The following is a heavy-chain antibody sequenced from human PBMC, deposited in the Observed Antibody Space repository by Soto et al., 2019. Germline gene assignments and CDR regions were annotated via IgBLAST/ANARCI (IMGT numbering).Heavy chain of an antibody. CDR3: AKVYCSSDSCYGFYSYLDV. CDR1: GFTFSGHG. V-gene: IGHV3-30*18. CDR2: ISYDGSTT. J-gene: IGHJ6*03. D-gene: IGHD2-2*01. Sequence: GGSLRLSCAASGFTFSGHGMHWVRQAPGKGLEWVAHISYDGSTTYYADSVKGRFTISRDNSKNTMYLQMNSLRVEDTAVYFCAKVYCSSDSCYGFYSYLDVWGKGTTVNVSS.